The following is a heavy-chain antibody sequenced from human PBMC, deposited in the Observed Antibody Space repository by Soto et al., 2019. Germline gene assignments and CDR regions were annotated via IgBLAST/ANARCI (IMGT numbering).Heavy chain of an antibody. V-gene: IGHV3-23*01. CDR1: GFTFNTYD. J-gene: IGHJ4*01. CDR3: VRHWGG. Sequence: EVQLLESGGGLVQPGGSLRLSCAASGFTFNTYDMSWVSQAPGTGPAWVSSIAATGDRTQYADSLRGRFTISRENSKTTLFLQINNLRADDTAIYYCVRHWGGWGDGTLVTVSS. CDR2: IAATGDRT. D-gene: IGHD2-21*01.